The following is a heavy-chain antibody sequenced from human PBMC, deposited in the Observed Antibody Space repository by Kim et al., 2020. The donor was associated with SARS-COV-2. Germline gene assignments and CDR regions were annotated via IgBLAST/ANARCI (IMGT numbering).Heavy chain of an antibody. D-gene: IGHD2-8*01. V-gene: IGHV3-72*01. CDR2: STNKANSYTR. CDR1: GMTFSDHY. CDR3: ARGANGDY. J-gene: IGHJ4*02. Sequence: GGSLRLSCAASGMTFSDHYMDWVRQAPGKGLEWVGRSTNKANSYTRDYAASVKGRFTISRDDSKNSVYLQMNSLKIEDTAVYYCARGANGDYWGQGTLVIVSS.